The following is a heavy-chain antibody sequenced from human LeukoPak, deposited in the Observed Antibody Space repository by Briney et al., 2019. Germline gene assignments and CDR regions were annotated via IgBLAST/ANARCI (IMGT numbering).Heavy chain of an antibody. J-gene: IGHJ4*02. CDR2: ISSSSSYI. D-gene: IGHD1-26*01. CDR1: GFTFSSYI. Sequence: GGSLRLSCAASGFTFSSYIMNWVRQAPGKGLEWVSSISSSSSYIYYADSVKGRFTISRDNAKNSLYLQMNSLRAEDTAVYYCARVMWELRYYFDYWGQGTLVTVSS. CDR3: ARVMWELRYYFDY. V-gene: IGHV3-21*01.